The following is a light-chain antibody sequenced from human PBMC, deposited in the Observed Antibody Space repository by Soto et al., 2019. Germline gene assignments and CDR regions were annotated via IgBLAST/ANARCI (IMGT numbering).Light chain of an antibody. CDR1: SSDVGRYNY. CDR3: SSYTSSTTYV. V-gene: IGLV2-14*01. J-gene: IGLJ1*01. Sequence: QSVLTQPASVSGCPGQSITISCTGTSSDVGRYNYVSWYQQHPGKVPKLIIYEVSSRPSGVSYRFSGSKSGNTASLTISGLQAEDEADYYCSSYTSSTTYVFGTGTKVTVL. CDR2: EVS.